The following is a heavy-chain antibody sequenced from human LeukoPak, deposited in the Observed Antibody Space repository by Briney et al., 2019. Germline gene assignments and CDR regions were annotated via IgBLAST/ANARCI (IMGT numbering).Heavy chain of an antibody. CDR2: INGYGASP. Sequence: GGSLRLSCSASGFNFNNHWMYWVRQAPGKGLVWVSRINGYGASPSYADSVKGRFIISRDNAKNTLFLQMNSLRDDDTAVYYCARKAYHVVGIDHWGQGTLVIGSS. J-gene: IGHJ5*02. V-gene: IGHV3-74*01. D-gene: IGHD3-10*02. CDR1: GFNFNNHW. CDR3: ARKAYHVVGIDH.